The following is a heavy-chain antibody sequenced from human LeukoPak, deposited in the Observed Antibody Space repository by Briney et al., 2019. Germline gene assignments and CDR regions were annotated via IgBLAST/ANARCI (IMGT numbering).Heavy chain of an antibody. CDR3: ARGWPEDSSSWYCWFDP. V-gene: IGHV1-18*01. CDR2: ISAYNGNT. Sequence: ASVKVSCKASGYTFTSYGISWVRQAPGQGLEWMGWISAYNGNTNYAQKLQGRVTMTTDTSTSTAYMELRSLRSDDTAVYYCARGWPEDSSSWYCWFDPWGQGTLVTVSS. D-gene: IGHD6-13*01. CDR1: GYTFTSYG. J-gene: IGHJ5*02.